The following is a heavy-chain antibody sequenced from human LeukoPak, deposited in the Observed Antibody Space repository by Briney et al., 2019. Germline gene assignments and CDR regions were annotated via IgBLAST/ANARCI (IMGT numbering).Heavy chain of an antibody. Sequence: SVKVSCKASGGTFSSYAISWVRQAPGQGPEWMGRIIPILGIANYAQTFQGRVTITADKSTSTAYMELSSLRSEDTAVYYCARDGVPTPARRNYYGSGSYSSADYWGQGTLVTVSS. V-gene: IGHV1-69*04. J-gene: IGHJ4*02. CDR1: GGTFSSYA. CDR3: ARDGVPTPARRNYYGSGSYSSADY. CDR2: IIPILGIA. D-gene: IGHD3-10*01.